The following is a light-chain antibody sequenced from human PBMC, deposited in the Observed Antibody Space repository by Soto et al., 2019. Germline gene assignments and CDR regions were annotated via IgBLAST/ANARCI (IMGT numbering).Light chain of an antibody. CDR3: QQYGSSSTT. Sequence: EIVLTQSPGTLSLSPGERTTLSCRASQSISRYLAWYQQKPGQAPRRLIFGASFRATGIPDRFSGSGSGTDFTLTISRLEPEDFAVYYCQQYGSSSTTFGQGTKVDI. J-gene: IGKJ1*01. CDR2: GAS. V-gene: IGKV3-20*01. CDR1: QSISRY.